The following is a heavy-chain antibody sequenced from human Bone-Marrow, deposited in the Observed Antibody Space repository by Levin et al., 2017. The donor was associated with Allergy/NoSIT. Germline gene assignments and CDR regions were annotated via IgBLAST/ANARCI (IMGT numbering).Heavy chain of an antibody. Sequence: SETLSLTCTVSGDSVTSGGYYWSWIRHHPGKGLEWIGYISYSGSTYSNPSLKSRVSIAVDTSKNQFSLNLSSVTAADTAVYYCARDQGRAVVFPGALPMHAYYYYGMDVWGQGTTVAVSS. CDR1: GDSVTSGGYY. CDR2: ISYSGST. J-gene: IGHJ6*02. D-gene: IGHD2-2*01. V-gene: IGHV4-31*03. CDR3: ARDQGRAVVFPGALPMHAYYYYGMDV.